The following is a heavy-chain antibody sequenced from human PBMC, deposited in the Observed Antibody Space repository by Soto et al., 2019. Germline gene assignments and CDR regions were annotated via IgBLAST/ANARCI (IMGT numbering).Heavy chain of an antibody. CDR1: GFTFSNAW. D-gene: IGHD4-4*01. V-gene: IGHV3-15*07. CDR2: IKSKTDGGTT. CDR3: TTDHDSNYVTDHYYYGMDV. J-gene: IGHJ6*02. Sequence: GGSLRLSCAASGFTFSNAWMNWVRQAPGKGLEWVGRIKSKTDGGTTDYAAPVKGRFTISRDDSKNTLYLQMNSLKTEDTAVYYCTTDHDSNYVTDHYYYGMDVWGQGTTVTVSS.